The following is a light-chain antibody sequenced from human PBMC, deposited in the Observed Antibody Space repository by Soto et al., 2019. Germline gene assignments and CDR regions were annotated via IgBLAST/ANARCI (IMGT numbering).Light chain of an antibody. V-gene: IGKV3D-15*01. CDR3: QQYNNWPPVT. CDR1: QSVSSN. J-gene: IGKJ4*01. CDR2: DAS. Sequence: EIVMTQSPATLSVSPGERATLSCRASQSVSSNLAGYQQKPGQAPRLLIYDASTRANGIPARFGGSGSGTEFTLTISSLQSEDLAVYYCQQYNNWPPVTFGGGTKVEIK.